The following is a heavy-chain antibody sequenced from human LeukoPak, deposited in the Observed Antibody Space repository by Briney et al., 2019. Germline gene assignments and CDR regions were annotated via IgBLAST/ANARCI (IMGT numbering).Heavy chain of an antibody. CDR2: MNPNSGNT. V-gene: IGHV1-8*03. CDR1: GYTFAGYY. Sequence: ASVKVSCKASGYTFAGYYMHWVRQATGQGLEWMGWMNPNSGNTGYAQKFQGRVTITRNTSISTAYMELSSLRSEDTAVYYCARGYIFRGYGLINYYYYYMDVWGKGTTVTVSS. J-gene: IGHJ6*03. D-gene: IGHD5-12*01. CDR3: ARGYIFRGYGLINYYYYYMDV.